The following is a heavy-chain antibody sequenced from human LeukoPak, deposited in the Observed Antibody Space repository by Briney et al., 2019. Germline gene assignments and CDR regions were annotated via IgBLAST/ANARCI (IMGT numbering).Heavy chain of an antibody. J-gene: IGHJ4*02. CDR3: ARERGTFGGVIADY. Sequence: ASVKVSCKASGYTFTSYYMHWVRQAPGQGLGWMGIINPSGGSTSYAQKFQGRVTMTRVTPTSTVYMELSSLRSEDTAVYYCARERGTFGGVIADYWGQGTLVTVSS. D-gene: IGHD3-16*02. CDR2: INPSGGST. CDR1: GYTFTSYY. V-gene: IGHV1-46*01.